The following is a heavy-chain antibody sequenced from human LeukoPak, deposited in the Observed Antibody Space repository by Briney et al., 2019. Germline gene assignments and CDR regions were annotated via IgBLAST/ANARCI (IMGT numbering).Heavy chain of an antibody. CDR2: IYYSGST. CDR1: GGSISSYY. J-gene: IGHJ4*02. D-gene: IGHD2-2*01. CDR3: ARVFHPTSSQFYFDY. Sequence: PSETLSLTCTVSGGSISSYYRSWIRQPPGKGLEWIGYIYYSGSTNYNPSLKSRVTISVDTSKNQFSLKLSSVTAADTAVYYCARVFHPTSSQFYFDYWGQGTLVTVSS. V-gene: IGHV4-59*12.